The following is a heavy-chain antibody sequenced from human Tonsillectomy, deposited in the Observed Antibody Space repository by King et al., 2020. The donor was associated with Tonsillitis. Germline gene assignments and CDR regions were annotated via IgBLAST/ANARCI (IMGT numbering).Heavy chain of an antibody. J-gene: IGHJ4*02. CDR2: ISGGGDRT. CDR1: GSTFSSYT. D-gene: IGHD5-12*01. V-gene: IGHV3-23*04. CDR3: TKDLSSAYDDY. Sequence: VQLVESGGGLVQPGGSLRLSCAASGSTFSSYTMIWVRQSPGKGLEWVSAISGGGDRTYYAESVKGRFTISRDNSKNTLYLPMNSLRAEDMALYYCTKDLSSAYDDYWGERTLVTVPS.